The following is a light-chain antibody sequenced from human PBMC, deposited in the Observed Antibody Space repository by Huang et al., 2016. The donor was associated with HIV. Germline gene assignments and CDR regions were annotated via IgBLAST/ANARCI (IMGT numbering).Light chain of an antibody. CDR3: QQRSNWRT. V-gene: IGKV3-11*01. CDR1: QSVSSY. J-gene: IGKJ5*01. CDR2: DAS. Sequence: EIVLTQSPATLSLSPGERATLSCRASQSVSSYLAWYQQKPGQAPRLLIYDASNRATGIPARFSGSGSATDFTLTISSLEPEDFAVYYWQQRSNWRTFGQGTRLEIK.